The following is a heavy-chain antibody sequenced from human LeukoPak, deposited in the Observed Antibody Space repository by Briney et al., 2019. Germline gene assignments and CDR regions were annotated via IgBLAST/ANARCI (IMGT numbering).Heavy chain of an antibody. CDR3: ARGPSVYYPITDY. CDR2: IYSGGGT. D-gene: IGHD3-22*01. Sequence: GGSLRLSCAASGFTVSSKYMRWLRQAPAKGVEGVALIYSGGGTCCADSVKGRFTISRDNSKNTLYLQMNRLRAEDTAVYYCARGPSVYYPITDYWGQGTLVTVSS. CDR1: GFTVSSKY. V-gene: IGHV3-53*01. J-gene: IGHJ4*02.